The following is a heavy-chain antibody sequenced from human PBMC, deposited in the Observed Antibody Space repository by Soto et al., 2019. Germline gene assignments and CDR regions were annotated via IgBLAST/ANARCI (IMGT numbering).Heavy chain of an antibody. CDR2: IIPILGIA. Sequence: SVKVSCKASGGTFSSYTISWVRQAPGQGLEWMGRIIPILGIANYAQKFQGRVTITADKSTSTAYMELSSLRSEDTAVYYCATPGGYSGYDSVGLLDYWGQGTLVTVSS. D-gene: IGHD5-12*01. J-gene: IGHJ4*02. CDR1: GGTFSSYT. V-gene: IGHV1-69*02. CDR3: ATPGGYSGYDSVGLLDY.